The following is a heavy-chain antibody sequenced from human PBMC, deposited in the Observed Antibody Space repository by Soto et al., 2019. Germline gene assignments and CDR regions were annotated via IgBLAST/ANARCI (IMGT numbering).Heavy chain of an antibody. D-gene: IGHD2-15*01. CDR1: GFSVSHNY. CDR2: LYSGGTT. V-gene: IGHV3-66*01. CDR3: ARDRCSGGSCYSDC. J-gene: IGHJ4*02. Sequence: EEQLVESGGGLVQPGGSLTLSCAASGFSVSHNYMNWVRQAPGTGLEWVALLYSGGTTYYTDSVKGRFTVSRDSSKNTLYLQMDSLTVEDTAVYYGARDRCSGGSCYSDCWGQGGLVTVSS.